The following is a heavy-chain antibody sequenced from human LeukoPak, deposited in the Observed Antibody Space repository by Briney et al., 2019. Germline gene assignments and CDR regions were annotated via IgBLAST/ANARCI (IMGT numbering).Heavy chain of an antibody. J-gene: IGHJ3*02. CDR1: GFTFTNYG. CDR3: ARVFDTTGYFHDAFDI. Sequence: ASVKVSCKASGFTFTNYGISWVRLAPGQGLEWMGWISAYNGNANYAQKLQGRVTMTTDTSTSTAYMELRSLRSDDTAVYYCARVFDTTGYFHDAFDIWGQGTMVTVSS. D-gene: IGHD3-22*01. V-gene: IGHV1-18*01. CDR2: ISAYNGNA.